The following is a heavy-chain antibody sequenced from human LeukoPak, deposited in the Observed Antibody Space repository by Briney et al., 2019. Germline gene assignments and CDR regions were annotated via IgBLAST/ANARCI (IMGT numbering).Heavy chain of an antibody. D-gene: IGHD3-22*01. CDR1: GFTFSDFY. CDR3: ARSADSSGYFREITLYYFDY. CDR2: ISNSGSTI. Sequence: GGSLRLSCAASGFTFSDFYMAWIRQAPGKGLEWVSYISNSGSTIYYADSVKGRFTISRDNAKNSLYLQMNSLRAEDTAVYYCARSADSSGYFREITLYYFDYWGQGTLVTVSS. J-gene: IGHJ4*02. V-gene: IGHV3-11*01.